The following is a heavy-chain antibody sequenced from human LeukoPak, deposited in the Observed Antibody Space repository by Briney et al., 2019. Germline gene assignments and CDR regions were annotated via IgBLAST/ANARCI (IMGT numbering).Heavy chain of an antibody. D-gene: IGHD1-26*01. Sequence: GGSLRLSCAASGFTFNNAWMNWVRQAPGKGLEWVAAVWFGESSQSYPDSVKGRFTISRDNSKNTVWLEMNSLRVEDTAVYYCAKGGRDTSKYYFDYWGQGTQVTVSS. CDR3: AKGGRDTSKYYFDY. CDR1: GFTFNNAW. J-gene: IGHJ4*02. V-gene: IGHV3-30*02. CDR2: VWFGESSQ.